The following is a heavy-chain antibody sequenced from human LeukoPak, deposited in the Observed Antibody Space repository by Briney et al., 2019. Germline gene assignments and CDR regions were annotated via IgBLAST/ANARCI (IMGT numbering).Heavy chain of an antibody. CDR3: ARDSVGQRGY. V-gene: IGHV3-7*01. CDR1: GFTFNSYG. J-gene: IGHJ4*02. CDR2: TKQDGSEK. Sequence: PGGSLRLSCAASGFTFNSYGMSWVRQAPGKGLEWVANTKQDGSEKYYVDSVKGRFTISRDNAKNSLYLQMNSLRAEDTALYYCARDSVGQRGYWGQGTLVTVSS. D-gene: IGHD1-26*01.